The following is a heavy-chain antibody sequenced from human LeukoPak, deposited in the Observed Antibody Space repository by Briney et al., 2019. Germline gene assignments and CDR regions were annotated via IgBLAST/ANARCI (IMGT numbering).Heavy chain of an antibody. V-gene: IGHV4-34*01. CDR1: GYSFSDYY. CDR3: ARGQVPAARGHNWFDP. D-gene: IGHD2-2*01. CDR2: INHRAST. Sequence: PETLSLTCAVYGYSFSDYYWNWIRQPPGKGLEWIGEINHRASTNYNPSLQRRVTISVDTSKNQFSLRLSSVTAADTAVYFCARGQVPAARGHNWFDPWGLGTLVTVSS. J-gene: IGHJ5*02.